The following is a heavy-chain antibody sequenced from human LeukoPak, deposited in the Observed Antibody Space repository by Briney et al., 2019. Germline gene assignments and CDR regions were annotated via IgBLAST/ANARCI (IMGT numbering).Heavy chain of an antibody. Sequence: GGSLRLSCAASGFTFSSYAMHWVRQAPGKGLDYVSAISSNGGSTYYANSVKGRFTISRDNSKNTLYLQMGSLRAEDMAVYYCARGFPGHNFDYWGQGTLVTVSS. CDR3: ARGFPGHNFDY. V-gene: IGHV3-64*01. CDR1: GFTFSSYA. CDR2: ISSNGGST. J-gene: IGHJ4*02.